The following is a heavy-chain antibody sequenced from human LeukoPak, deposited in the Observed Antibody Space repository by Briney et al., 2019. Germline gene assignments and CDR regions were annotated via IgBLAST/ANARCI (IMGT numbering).Heavy chain of an antibody. D-gene: IGHD3-22*01. J-gene: IGHJ4*02. CDR1: GGSISSYY. CDR2: IYYSGST. CDR3: ARDSGHYYDSSGHFDY. V-gene: IGHV4-59*01. Sequence: SESLSLTCTVSGGSISSYYWSWIRQPPGKGLEWIGYIYYSGSTNYNPSLKSRVTISVDTSKNQFSLKLSSVTAADTAVYYCARDSGHYYDSSGHFDYWGQGTLVTVSS.